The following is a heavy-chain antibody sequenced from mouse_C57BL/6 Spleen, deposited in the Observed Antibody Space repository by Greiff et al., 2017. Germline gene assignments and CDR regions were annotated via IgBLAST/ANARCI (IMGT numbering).Heavy chain of an antibody. CDR2: IYPSDSET. CDR1: GYTFTSYW. D-gene: IGHD2-13*01. CDR3: ARPPSYDSYYFDY. J-gene: IGHJ2*01. Sequence: VQLQQPGAELVRPGSSVKLSCKASGYTFTSYWMDWVKQRPGQGLEWIGNIYPSDSETHYNQKFKDKATLTVDKSSSTAYMQLSSLTSEDSAVYYCARPPSYDSYYFDYWGQGTTLTVSS. V-gene: IGHV1-61*01.